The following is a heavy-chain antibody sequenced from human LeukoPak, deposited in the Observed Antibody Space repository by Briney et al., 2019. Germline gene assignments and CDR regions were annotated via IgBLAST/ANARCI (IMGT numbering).Heavy chain of an antibody. CDR2: IIPILGIA. Sequence: ASVNVSCKASGGTFSSYAIRWVRPAPGQGLEWMGRIIPILGIANYAQKFQGRVTITADKSTSTAYMELSSLRSEDTAVYYCATPRFLEWLSEGAFDIWGQGTMVTVSS. J-gene: IGHJ3*02. D-gene: IGHD3-3*01. V-gene: IGHV1-69*04. CDR3: ATPRFLEWLSEGAFDI. CDR1: GGTFSSYA.